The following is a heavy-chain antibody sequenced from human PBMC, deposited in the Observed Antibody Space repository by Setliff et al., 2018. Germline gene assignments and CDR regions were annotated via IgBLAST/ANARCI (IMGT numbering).Heavy chain of an antibody. CDR2: IYYSGST. Sequence: SETLSLTCTVSGGSISSHYWSWIRQPPGKGLEWIGYIYYSGSTNYNPSLKSRVTISVDTSKNQFSLKLSSVTAADTAVYYCAGLIAARSDYWGLGTLVTVSS. J-gene: IGHJ4*02. V-gene: IGHV4-59*11. CDR3: AGLIAARSDY. CDR1: GGSISSHY. D-gene: IGHD6-6*01.